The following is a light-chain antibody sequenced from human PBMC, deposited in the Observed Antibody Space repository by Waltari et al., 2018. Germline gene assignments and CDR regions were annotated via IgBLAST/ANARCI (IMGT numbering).Light chain of an antibody. CDR1: ELPRQN. CDR2: TDK. CDR3: QSLDRSGTVI. J-gene: IGLJ2*01. Sequence: SYELTQPPSVSVSPGQTARITCSGDELPRQNAYWYQQKSRQAPVLVIYTDKARPSGIPEGFAGSSSGTTVSLTISGVLAEDEADYYCQSLDRSGTVIFGGGTTLTVL. V-gene: IGLV3-25*03.